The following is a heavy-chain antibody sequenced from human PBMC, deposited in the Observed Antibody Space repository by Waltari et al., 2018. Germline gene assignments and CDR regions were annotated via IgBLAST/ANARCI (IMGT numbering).Heavy chain of an antibody. CDR3: ARDLGDQDYGSGSYILLGY. CDR2: IIPIFGTA. Sequence: QVQLVQSGAEVQKPGSSVKVSCKAAGATFSSYAISWVRQARGQGLEWMGRIIPIFGTANYAQKFQGRVTITADKSTSTAYMELSSLRSEDTAVYYCARDLGDQDYGSGSYILLGYWGQGTLVTVSS. CDR1: GATFSSYA. V-gene: IGHV1-69*06. D-gene: IGHD3-10*01. J-gene: IGHJ4*02.